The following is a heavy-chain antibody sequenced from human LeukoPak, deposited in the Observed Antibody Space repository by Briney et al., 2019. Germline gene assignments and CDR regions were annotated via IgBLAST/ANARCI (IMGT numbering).Heavy chain of an antibody. Sequence: ASVTVSCKASGYTFTGYYMHWVRQAPGQGLEWMGWINPNSGGTNYAQKFQGRVTMSRDTSISTAYMELSRLRSDDTAVYYCARVYYDSSGYYDKDDYWGQGTLVTVSS. D-gene: IGHD3-22*01. V-gene: IGHV1-2*02. CDR3: ARVYYDSSGYYDKDDY. CDR1: GYTFTGYY. CDR2: INPNSGGT. J-gene: IGHJ4*02.